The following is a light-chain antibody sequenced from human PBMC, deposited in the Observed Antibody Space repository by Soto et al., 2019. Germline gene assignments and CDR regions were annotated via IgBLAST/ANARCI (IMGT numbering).Light chain of an antibody. CDR2: GAS. V-gene: IGKV3-20*01. CDR3: QHYGASSWT. Sequence: EIVLTHSPGTLSLSPGERATLSCRASQSVSSSYLAWYQHKPGQAPRLLIYGASNRATGIPDRFSGSGSGTDFTLTISRLEPEDFAVYYCQHYGASSWTFGQGTKVE. J-gene: IGKJ1*01. CDR1: QSVSSSY.